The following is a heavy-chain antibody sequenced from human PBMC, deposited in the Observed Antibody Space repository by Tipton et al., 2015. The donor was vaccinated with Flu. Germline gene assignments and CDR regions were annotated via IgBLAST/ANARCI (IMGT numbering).Heavy chain of an antibody. CDR1: GYSISSGYY. J-gene: IGHJ4*02. V-gene: IGHV4-38-2*01. CDR3: ARLLAPQGPAY. CDR2: IYHSGST. D-gene: IGHD1-14*01. Sequence: LRLSCAVSGYSISSGYYWGWIRQPPGKGLEWIGSIYHSGSTYYNPSLKSRVTISVDTSKNQFSLKLSSVTAADTAVYYCARLLAPQGPAYWGQGTLVTVSS.